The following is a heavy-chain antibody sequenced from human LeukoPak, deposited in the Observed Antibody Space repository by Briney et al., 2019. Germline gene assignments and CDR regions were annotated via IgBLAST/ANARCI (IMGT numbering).Heavy chain of an antibody. J-gene: IGHJ4*02. CDR2: IYTSGST. Sequence: SETLSLTCTVSGGSISSYYWSWIRQPAGKGLEWIGRIYTSGSTNYNPSLKSRVTMSVDTSKNQFSLKLSSVTAADTAVYYCARAPPDYYYDSTQEFDYWGQGTLVTVSS. CDR1: GGSISSYY. CDR3: ARAPPDYYYDSTQEFDY. D-gene: IGHD3-22*01. V-gene: IGHV4-4*07.